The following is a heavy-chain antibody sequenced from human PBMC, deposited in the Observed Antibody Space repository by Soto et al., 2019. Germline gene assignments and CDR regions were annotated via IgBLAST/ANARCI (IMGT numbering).Heavy chain of an antibody. D-gene: IGHD6-19*01. Sequence: PGGSLRLSCTASGFTFGDYAMSWFRQAPGKGLEWVGFIRSKAYGGTTEYAASVKGRFTISRDDSKSIAYLQMNSLKTEDTAVYYCTRLPGIAVAGTGDYWGQGTLVTVSS. V-gene: IGHV3-49*03. J-gene: IGHJ4*02. CDR2: IRSKAYGGTT. CDR3: TRLPGIAVAGTGDY. CDR1: GFTFGDYA.